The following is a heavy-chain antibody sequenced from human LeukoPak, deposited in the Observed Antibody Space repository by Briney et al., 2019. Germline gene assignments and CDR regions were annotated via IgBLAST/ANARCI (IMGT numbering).Heavy chain of an antibody. CDR1: GGSISSSSYH. Sequence: PSETLSLTCTVSGGSISSSSYHWGWIRQPPGKGLEWIGSIYYSGSTYYNPSLKSRVTISVDTSKNQFSLKLSSVTAADTAVYYCARQLIQLRLDAFDIWGQGTMVTVSS. J-gene: IGHJ3*02. V-gene: IGHV4-39*01. D-gene: IGHD5-18*01. CDR2: IYYSGST. CDR3: ARQLIQLRLDAFDI.